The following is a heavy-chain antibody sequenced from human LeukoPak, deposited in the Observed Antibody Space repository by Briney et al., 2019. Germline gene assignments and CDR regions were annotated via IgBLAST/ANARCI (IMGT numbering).Heavy chain of an antibody. D-gene: IGHD5-18*01. J-gene: IGHJ4*02. Sequence: GGSLRLSCAASGFTFSSYAMHWVRQAPGKGLEWVAVISYDGSNKYYADSVKGRFTISRDNSKNTLYLQMKSLRAEDTAVYYCATIVDTDQFDYWGQGTLVTVSS. CDR2: ISYDGSNK. CDR3: ATIVDTDQFDY. CDR1: GFTFSSYA. V-gene: IGHV3-30*04.